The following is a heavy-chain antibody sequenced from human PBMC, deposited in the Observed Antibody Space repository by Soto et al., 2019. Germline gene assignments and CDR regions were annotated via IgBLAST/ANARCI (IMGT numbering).Heavy chain of an antibody. J-gene: IGHJ6*03. V-gene: IGHV3-21*01. D-gene: IGHD6-6*01. CDR3: ARKYSSSSDPSQYYYYMDV. Sequence: PGGSLRLSCAASGFTFSSYSMNWVRQAPGKGLEWVSSISSSSSYIYYADSVKGRFTISRDNAKNSLYLQMNSLRAEDTAVYYCARKYSSSSDPSQYYYYMDVWGKGTTVTVSS. CDR2: ISSSSSYI. CDR1: GFTFSSYS.